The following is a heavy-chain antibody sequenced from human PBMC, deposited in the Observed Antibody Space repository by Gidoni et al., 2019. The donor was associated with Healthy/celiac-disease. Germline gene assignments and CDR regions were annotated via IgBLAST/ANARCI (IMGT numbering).Heavy chain of an antibody. J-gene: IGHJ3*02. CDR2: INAGNGNT. D-gene: IGHD3-10*01. CDR3: AREIRLLWFGGSPDAFDI. V-gene: IGHV1-3*01. CDR1: GYPFTSFA. Sequence: QVQLVQSGAEVKKPGASVTVSCKASGYPFTSFAMHWVRQAPGQRLEWMGWINAGNGNTKYSQKFQGRVTITRDTSASTAYMELSSLRSEDTAVYYCAREIRLLWFGGSPDAFDIWGQGTMVTVSS.